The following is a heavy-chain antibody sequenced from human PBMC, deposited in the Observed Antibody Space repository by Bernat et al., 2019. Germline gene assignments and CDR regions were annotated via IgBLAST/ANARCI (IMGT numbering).Heavy chain of an antibody. CDR2: IHYTGAT. D-gene: IGHD1-26*01. CDR3: ARHKGAGGPHYDGMDV. CDR1: GGPISSGDYH. J-gene: IGHJ6*02. Sequence: QLLLQESGPGLVKSSETLSLTCTVSGGPISSGDYHWGWVRLPPGKGLEWIASIHYTGATYYSPSLKSRLTISVDTSQNDFSLRLASATAADTAVYYCARHKGAGGPHYDGMDVWGQGTRVTVSS. V-gene: IGHV4-39*01.